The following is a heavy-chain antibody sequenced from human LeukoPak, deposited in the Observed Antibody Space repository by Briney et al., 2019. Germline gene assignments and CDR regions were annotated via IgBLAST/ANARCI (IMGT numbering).Heavy chain of an antibody. J-gene: IGHJ4*02. V-gene: IGHV3-23*01. CDR1: GFTFSSYS. CDR3: ARPYCNSSNCFLYYFDY. CDR2: ISGSGSST. Sequence: GGSLRLSCAASGFTFSSYSMNWVRQAPGKGLEWVSAISGSGSSTYYADSVKGRFTISRDNSKNTLYVQMNSLRAEDTAVYYCARPYCNSSNCFLYYFDYWGQGTLVTVSS. D-gene: IGHD2-2*01.